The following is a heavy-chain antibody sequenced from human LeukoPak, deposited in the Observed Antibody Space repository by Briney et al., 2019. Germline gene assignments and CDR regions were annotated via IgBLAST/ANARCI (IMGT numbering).Heavy chain of an antibody. V-gene: IGHV1-69*13. D-gene: IGHD5/OR15-5a*01. CDR1: GGTFSSYA. J-gene: IGHJ3*02. CDR2: IIPIFGTA. Sequence: ASVKVSCKASGGTFSSYAISWVRQAPGQGLEWMVGIIPIFGTANYAQKFQGRVTITADESTSTAYMGLSSLRSEDTAVYYCARGSSVWDAFDIWGQGTMVTVSS. CDR3: ARGSSVWDAFDI.